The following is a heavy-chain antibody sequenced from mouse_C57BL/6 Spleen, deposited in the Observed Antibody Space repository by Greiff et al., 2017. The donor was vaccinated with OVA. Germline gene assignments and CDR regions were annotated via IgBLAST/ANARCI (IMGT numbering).Heavy chain of an antibody. CDR3: ARRTGYRYFDV. CDR2: IYPSDSET. Sequence: QVQLQQPGAELVRPGSSVKLSCKASGYTFTSYWMDWVKQRPGQGLEWIGNIYPSDSETHYNQKFKDKATLTVDKSSSTAYMQLSSLTSEDSAVCYCARRTGYRYFDVWGTGTTVTVSS. V-gene: IGHV1-61*01. J-gene: IGHJ1*03. CDR1: GYTFTSYW.